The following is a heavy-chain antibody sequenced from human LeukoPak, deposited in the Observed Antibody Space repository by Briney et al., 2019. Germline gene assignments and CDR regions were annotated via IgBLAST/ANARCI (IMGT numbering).Heavy chain of an antibody. CDR3: ARAESSGYSYGYISGDFDY. CDR1: GFTFSRYG. V-gene: IGHV3-21*01. CDR2: ISSSSSYI. Sequence: GGSLRLSCAASGFTFSRYGMNWVRQAPGKGLEWVSSISSSSSYIYYADSVKGRFTISRDNAKNSLYLQMNSLRAEDTAVYYCARAESSGYSYGYISGDFDYRGQGTLVTVSS. J-gene: IGHJ4*02. D-gene: IGHD5-18*01.